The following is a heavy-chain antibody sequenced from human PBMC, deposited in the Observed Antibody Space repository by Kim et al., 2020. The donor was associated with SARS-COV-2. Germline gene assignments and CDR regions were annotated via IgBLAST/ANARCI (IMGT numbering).Heavy chain of an antibody. CDR2: ISYDGSNK. V-gene: IGHV3-30*04. CDR3: ARQYCGGDCYSDYYYYG. D-gene: IGHD2-21*02. J-gene: IGHJ6*01. Sequence: GGSLRLSCAASGFTFSSYAMHWVRQAPGKGLEWVAVISYDGSNKYYADSVKGRFTISRDNSKNTLYLQMNSLRAEDMAVYYCARQYCGGDCYSDYYYYG. CDR1: GFTFSSYA.